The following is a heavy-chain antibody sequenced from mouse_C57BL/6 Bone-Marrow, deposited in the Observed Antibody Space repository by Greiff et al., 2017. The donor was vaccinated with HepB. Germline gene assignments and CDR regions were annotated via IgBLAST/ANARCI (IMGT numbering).Heavy chain of an antibody. CDR3: ARRGSSYWYFDV. CDR2: IDPSDSYT. D-gene: IGHD1-1*01. Sequence: VKLQQPGAELVRPGTSVKLSCKASGYTFTSYWMHWVKQRPGQGLEWIGVIDPSDSYTNYNQKFKGKATLTVDTSSSTAYMQLSSLTSEDSAVYYCARRGSSYWYFDVWGTGTTVTVSS. V-gene: IGHV1-59*01. CDR1: GYTFTSYW. J-gene: IGHJ1*03.